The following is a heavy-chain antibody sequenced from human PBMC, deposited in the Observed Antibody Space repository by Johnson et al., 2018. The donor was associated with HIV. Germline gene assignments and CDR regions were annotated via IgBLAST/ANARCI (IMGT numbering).Heavy chain of an antibody. Sequence: VQLVESGGRVVRPGGSLRLSCAASGFTFEDYGMSWVREAPGKGLEWVSGINWNGGSTGYAASVKGRFTISRDNSKNTLYLQMNSLRAEDTAVYYCAKDRNWGWPVWAFDIWGQGTMVTVSS. J-gene: IGHJ3*02. CDR1: GFTFEDYG. D-gene: IGHD3-16*01. CDR3: AKDRNWGWPVWAFDI. CDR2: INWNGGST. V-gene: IGHV3-20*04.